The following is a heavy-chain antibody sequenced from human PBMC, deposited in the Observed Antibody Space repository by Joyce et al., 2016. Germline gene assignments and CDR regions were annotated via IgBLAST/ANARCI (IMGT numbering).Heavy chain of an antibody. CDR1: GFIFGAYA. CDR2: IRSKAYGVTT. V-gene: IGHV3-49*05. J-gene: IGHJ5*02. Sequence: EVQLVESGGGLVKPGRSLRLSCTSSGFIFGAYAMNWFRQAPGKGLEWVGFIRSKAYGVTTDSAASVKGRFTISRDDSKSIAYLQMNSLKTEDTAVYYCTRIGDCSGGSCYEGWFDPWGQGTLITVSS. D-gene: IGHD2-15*01. CDR3: TRIGDCSGGSCYEGWFDP.